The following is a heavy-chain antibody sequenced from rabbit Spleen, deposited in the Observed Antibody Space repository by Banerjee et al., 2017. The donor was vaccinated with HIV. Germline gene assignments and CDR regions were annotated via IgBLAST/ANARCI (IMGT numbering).Heavy chain of an antibody. V-gene: IGHV1S45*01. CDR3: ARDTSSSFSSYGMDL. D-gene: IGHD1-1*01. CDR2: IDTGSSGFT. CDR1: GFTLGGYY. Sequence: QEQLEESGGGLVKPEGSLTLTCTASGFTLGGYYMCWVRQAPGKGLEWIACIDTGSSGFTYFATWAKGRFTCSKTSSTTVTLQMTRLTAADTATYFCARDTSSSFSSYGMDLWGQGTLVTVS. J-gene: IGHJ6*01.